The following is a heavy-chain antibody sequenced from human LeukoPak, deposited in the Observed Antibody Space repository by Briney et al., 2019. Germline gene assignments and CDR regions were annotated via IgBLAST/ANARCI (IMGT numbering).Heavy chain of an antibody. CDR3: ARDLGYYDSSGYVDY. D-gene: IGHD3-22*01. J-gene: IGHJ4*02. CDR1: GFTFTGYY. CDR2: INPNSGGT. V-gene: IGHV1-2*02. Sequence: ASVKVSCKSSGFTFTGYYMHWVRQAPGQGLEWMGWINPNSGGTNYAQKFQGRVTMTRDTSISTAYMELSRLRSDDTAVYYCARDLGYYDSSGYVDYWGQGTLVTVSS.